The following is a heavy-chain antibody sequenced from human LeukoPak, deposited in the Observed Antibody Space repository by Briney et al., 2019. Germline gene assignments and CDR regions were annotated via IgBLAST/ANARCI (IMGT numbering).Heavy chain of an antibody. V-gene: IGHV3-21*01. D-gene: IGHD3-3*01. Sequence: PGGSLRLSRAASGFTFSSYSMNWVRQAPGKGLEWVSSISSSSSYIYYADSVKGRFTISRDNAKNSLYLQMNSLRAEDTAVYYCARDRASGYSLDAFDIWGQGTMVTVSS. CDR2: ISSSSSYI. CDR1: GFTFSSYS. J-gene: IGHJ3*02. CDR3: ARDRASGYSLDAFDI.